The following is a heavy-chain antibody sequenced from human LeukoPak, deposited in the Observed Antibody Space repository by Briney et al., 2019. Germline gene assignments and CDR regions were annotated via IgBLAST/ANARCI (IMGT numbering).Heavy chain of an antibody. Sequence: GGSLRLSCAASGFTFSSYTMNWVRQALGQGLEWVSTISDPHSGSETHYADSVKGRFTISRDNAKNSLYLQMNSLRAEDTAVYYCARDRVRWLRLEEFDYWGQGTLVTVSS. CDR1: GFTFSSYT. CDR3: ARDRVRWLRLEEFDY. CDR2: ISDPHSGSET. J-gene: IGHJ4*02. D-gene: IGHD5-12*01. V-gene: IGHV3-21*01.